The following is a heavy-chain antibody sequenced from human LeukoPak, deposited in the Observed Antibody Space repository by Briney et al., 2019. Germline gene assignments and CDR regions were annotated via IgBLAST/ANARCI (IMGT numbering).Heavy chain of an antibody. V-gene: IGHV3-23*01. CDR3: AKYGEYGDY. J-gene: IGHJ4*02. CDR1: GFTFSSYA. D-gene: IGHD4-17*01. CDR2: ISGSGGST. Sequence: GGSLRLSCASSGFTFSSYAMSWVRQAPGEGLEWVSAISGSGGSTNYADSVKGRFTISRDNSKNTLYLQMNSLRAEDTAVYYCAKYGEYGDYWGQGTLVTVSS.